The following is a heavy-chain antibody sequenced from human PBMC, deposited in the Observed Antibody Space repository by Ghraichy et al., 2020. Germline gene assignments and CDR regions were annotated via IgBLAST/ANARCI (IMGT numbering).Heavy chain of an antibody. CDR2: ISSTSSAI. Sequence: GGSLRLSCAASGFPFRIYTMNWVRQAPGKGLEWVSYISSTSSAIFYADSVKGRFTISRDNANNSLYLHINSLRAEDTAVYFCARDLYGGYGMDVWGQGTTVTVSS. J-gene: IGHJ6*02. CDR1: GFPFRIYT. CDR3: ARDLYGGYGMDV. D-gene: IGHD4-23*01. V-gene: IGHV3-48*01.